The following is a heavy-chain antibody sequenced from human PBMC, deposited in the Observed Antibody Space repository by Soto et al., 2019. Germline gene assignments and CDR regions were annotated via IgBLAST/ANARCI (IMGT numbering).Heavy chain of an antibody. D-gene: IGHD3-3*01. V-gene: IGHV3-23*05. CDR2: FYISTTR. CDR1: GFTFSSYA. Sequence: GGSLRLSCAASGFTFSSYAMSWVRQAPGKGLEWISVFYISTTRYYADSVKGRFTISRDNSKNTVYLQMNNLRPEDTAVYFCAKPRSSLEWPQFDPWGLGTLVTVSS. J-gene: IGHJ5*02. CDR3: AKPRSSLEWPQFDP.